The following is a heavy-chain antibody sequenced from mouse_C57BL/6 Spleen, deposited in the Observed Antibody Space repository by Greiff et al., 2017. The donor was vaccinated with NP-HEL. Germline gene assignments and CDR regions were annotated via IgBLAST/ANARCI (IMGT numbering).Heavy chain of an antibody. V-gene: IGHV1-9*01. CDR2: ILPGSGST. J-gene: IGHJ1*03. CDR1: GYTFTGYW. D-gene: IGHD1-1*01. CDR3: ARKYYGSSRWYFDV. Sequence: VKLQESGAELMKPGASVKLSCKASGYTFTGYWIEWVKQRPGHGLEWIGEILPGSGSTNYNEKFKGKATFTADTSSNTAYMQLSSLTPEDSAIYYCARKYYGSSRWYFDVWGTGTTVTVSS.